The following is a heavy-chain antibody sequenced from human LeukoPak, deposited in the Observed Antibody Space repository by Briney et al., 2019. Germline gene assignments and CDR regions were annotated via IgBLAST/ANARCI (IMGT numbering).Heavy chain of an antibody. D-gene: IGHD3-22*01. Sequence: PSETLSLTCTVSGGSISSYYWSWIRQPAGKGLEWIGRIFTSGSTNYNPSLKSRVTMSVDTSKNQFSLKLSSVTAADTAVYYCARVPKDDSSGYYDYWGQGTLVTVSS. CDR3: ARVPKDDSSGYYDY. CDR1: GGSISSYY. V-gene: IGHV4-4*07. J-gene: IGHJ4*02. CDR2: IFTSGST.